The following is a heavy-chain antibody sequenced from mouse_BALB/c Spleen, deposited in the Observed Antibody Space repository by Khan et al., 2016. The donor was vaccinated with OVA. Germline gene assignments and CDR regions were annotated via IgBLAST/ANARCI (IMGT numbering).Heavy chain of an antibody. CDR3: ARAYYANYREAMDY. V-gene: IGHV2-6-7*01. CDR1: GFSLTGYG. J-gene: IGHJ4*01. CDR2: IWGDGST. D-gene: IGHD2-10*01. Sequence: VELVESGLGLVAPSQSLSITCTVSGFSLTGYGVNWVRQPPGKGLEWLGMIWGDGSTDYNSALKSRLSITKDNSKSQVFLKMNSLQTDDTARYYCARAYYANYREAMDYWGQGNSVTVSS.